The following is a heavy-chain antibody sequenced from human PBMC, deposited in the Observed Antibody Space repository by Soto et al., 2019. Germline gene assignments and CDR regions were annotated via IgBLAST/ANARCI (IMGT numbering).Heavy chain of an antibody. CDR3: ARDGSSSWPNFDY. V-gene: IGHV1-18*01. Sequence: QVQLVQSGAEVKKPGASVKVSFNASGYTFSKYGISWVRQAPGQGLEWMGWISGYNGNTHYAQKFQGRVTMTTDTSTSTAYMELRSLRSDDTAMFYCARDGSSSWPNFDYWGQGTLVTVSS. CDR2: ISGYNGNT. D-gene: IGHD6-13*01. CDR1: GYTFSKYG. J-gene: IGHJ4*02.